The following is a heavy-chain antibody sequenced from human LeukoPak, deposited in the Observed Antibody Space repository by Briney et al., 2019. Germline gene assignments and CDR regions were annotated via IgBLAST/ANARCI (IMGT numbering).Heavy chain of an antibody. Sequence: SETLSLTCAVYGGSFSGYYWSWIRQPPGKGLEWIGEINHSGSTNYNPSLKSRVTISVDTSKNQFSLKLSSVTAADTAVYYCARGSPRGYGSGSYVRSWFDPWGQGTLVTVSP. V-gene: IGHV4-34*01. CDR2: INHSGST. J-gene: IGHJ5*02. CDR1: GGSFSGYY. D-gene: IGHD3-10*01. CDR3: ARGSPRGYGSGSYVRSWFDP.